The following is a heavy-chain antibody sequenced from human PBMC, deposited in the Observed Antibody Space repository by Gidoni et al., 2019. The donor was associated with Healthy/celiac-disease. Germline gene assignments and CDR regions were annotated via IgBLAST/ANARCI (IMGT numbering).Heavy chain of an antibody. D-gene: IGHD2-21*02. CDR3: ASSVVTARGGLWFFDY. CDR2: IYTSGSA. Sequence: QVQLQESGPGLVKPSETLSLTCTVSGDSISGYYWSWIRQPAGKGLEWIGRIYTSGSANYNPSLTSRVTMSVDTSKNHFSLKLTSVTAADTAVYYCASSVVTARGGLWFFDYWGQGTLVTVSS. J-gene: IGHJ4*02. V-gene: IGHV4-4*07. CDR1: GDSISGYY.